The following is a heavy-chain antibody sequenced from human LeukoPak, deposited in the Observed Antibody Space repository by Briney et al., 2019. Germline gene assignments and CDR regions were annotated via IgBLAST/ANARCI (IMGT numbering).Heavy chain of an antibody. V-gene: IGHV3-74*01. CDR2: INSDGSST. J-gene: IGHJ4*02. CDR3: ARGYIYGFES. CDR1: GFTISNYW. D-gene: IGHD5-18*01. Sequence: GGSLRLSCTASGFTISNYWMHWVRQAPGKGLVWVSRINSDGSSTTYADSVKGRFTLSRDNAKNTLYLQMNSLRAEDTAVYYCARGYIYGFESWGQGTLVTVSS.